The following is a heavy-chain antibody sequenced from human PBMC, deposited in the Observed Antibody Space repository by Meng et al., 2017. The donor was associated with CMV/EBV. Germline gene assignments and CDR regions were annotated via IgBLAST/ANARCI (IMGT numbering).Heavy chain of an antibody. CDR2: IYYSGST. J-gene: IGHJ5*02. V-gene: IGHV4-39*07. CDR1: GGSISSSSYY. D-gene: IGHD1-20*01. Sequence: SETLSLTCTVSGGSISSSSYYWGWIRQPPGKGLEWIGSIYYSGSTYYNPSLKSRVTISVDTSKNQFSLKLSSVTAADTAVYYCARVSNWNDNWFDPRGQGTLVTVSS. CDR3: ARVSNWNDNWFDP.